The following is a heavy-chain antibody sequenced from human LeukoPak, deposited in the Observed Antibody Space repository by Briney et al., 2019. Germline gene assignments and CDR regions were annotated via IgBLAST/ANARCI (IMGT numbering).Heavy chain of an antibody. J-gene: IGHJ3*02. Sequence: SETLSLTCTVSGGSISSGGYYWTWIRQPPGKGLEWIGYIYYSGSTNYNPSLKSRVTISVDTSKNQFSLKLSSVTAADTAVYYCARWYSSSQNDAFDIWGQGTMVTVSS. D-gene: IGHD6-13*01. CDR2: IYYSGST. CDR1: GGSISSGGYY. V-gene: IGHV4-61*08. CDR3: ARWYSSSQNDAFDI.